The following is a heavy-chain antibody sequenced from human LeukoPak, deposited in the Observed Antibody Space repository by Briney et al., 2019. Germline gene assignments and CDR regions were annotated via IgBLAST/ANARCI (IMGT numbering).Heavy chain of an antibody. D-gene: IGHD3-10*01. V-gene: IGHV3-21*01. Sequence: GGSLRLSCAASGFTFSSYSMNWVRQAPGKGLEWVSCISSRSNYMYYADSMKGRFTISRDNSKNTLYLQMNSLRVEDTAVYYCAITQPPDYFDSGSIWGQGTLVTVSS. J-gene: IGHJ4*02. CDR2: ISSRSNYM. CDR1: GFTFSSYS. CDR3: AITQPPDYFDSGSI.